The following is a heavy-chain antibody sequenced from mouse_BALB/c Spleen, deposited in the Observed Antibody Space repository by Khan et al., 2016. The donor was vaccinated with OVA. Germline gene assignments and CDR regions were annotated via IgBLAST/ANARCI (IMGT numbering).Heavy chain of an antibody. V-gene: IGHV9-1*02. J-gene: IGHJ1*01. CDR2: INTYTGET. Sequence: QIQLVQSGPELKKPGETVRLSCTASGYTFTDHGVNWVKQAPGKGLRWMGWINTYTGETTYTDDFKGRFAFSLDTSAITAYLLINNLKNEDMATXCCARGYWYFDVWGPGTTVTVSS. CDR1: GYTFTDHG. CDR3: ARGYWYFDV.